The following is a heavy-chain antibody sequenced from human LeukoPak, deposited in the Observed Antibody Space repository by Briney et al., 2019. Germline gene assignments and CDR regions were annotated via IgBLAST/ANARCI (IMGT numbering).Heavy chain of an antibody. D-gene: IGHD3-10*01. J-gene: IGHJ5*02. V-gene: IGHV3-15*01. CDR2: IKSKTDGGTS. CDR1: GFTFTNAW. Sequence: PGGSLRLSCAASGFTFTNAWMYWVRQAPGKGLKWVGRIKSKTDGGTSDYAAPVTGRFTISRDESKSTLYLEMNSLKTEDTGVYYCSTLWYGAWGQGTLVTVSS. CDR3: STLWYGA.